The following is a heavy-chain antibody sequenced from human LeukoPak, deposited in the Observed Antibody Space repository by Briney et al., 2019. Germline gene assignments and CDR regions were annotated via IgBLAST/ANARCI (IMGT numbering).Heavy chain of an antibody. D-gene: IGHD6-19*01. CDR2: ISGSGGST. CDR3: AKGYSSGWFYFDY. V-gene: IGHV3-23*01. Sequence: GGSLRLSCAASGFTFSSYGMSWVRQAPGKGLEWVSAISGSGGSTYYADSVKGRFTISRDNSKNTLYLQMNSLRAEDTAVYYCAKGYSSGWFYFDYWGQGTLVTVSS. J-gene: IGHJ4*02. CDR1: GFTFSSYG.